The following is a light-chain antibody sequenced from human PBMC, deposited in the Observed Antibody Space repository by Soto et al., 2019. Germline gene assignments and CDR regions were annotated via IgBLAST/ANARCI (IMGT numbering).Light chain of an antibody. V-gene: IGLV3-12*02. CDR3: QVWDSSTEHWV. Sequence: SYELTQPHSVSVATAQMARVTCGGNNIGSKAVHGYQQKPGQDPVVVIYSDSNRPSGIPERFSGSNPGNTATLTISRIEDWDEADFSCQVWDSSTEHWVFGGGTKVTVL. J-gene: IGLJ3*02. CDR1: NIGSKA. CDR2: SDS.